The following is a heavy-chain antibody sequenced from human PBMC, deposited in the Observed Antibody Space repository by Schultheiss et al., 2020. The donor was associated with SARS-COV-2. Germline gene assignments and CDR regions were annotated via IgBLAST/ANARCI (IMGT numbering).Heavy chain of an antibody. CDR1: GFTFSSYA. Sequence: GESLKISCAASGFTFSSYAMSWVRQAPGKGLEWVSAISSSGSTIYYADSVKGRFTISRDNAKNSLYLQMNSLRAEDTAVYYCATRPLSTSSDFWGQGTLVTVSS. D-gene: IGHD3-22*01. J-gene: IGHJ4*02. V-gene: IGHV3-21*04. CDR2: ISSSGSTI. CDR3: ATRPLSTSSDF.